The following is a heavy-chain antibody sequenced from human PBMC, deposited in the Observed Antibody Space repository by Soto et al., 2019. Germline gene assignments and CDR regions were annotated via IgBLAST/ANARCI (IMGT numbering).Heavy chain of an antibody. D-gene: IGHD3-16*01. CDR3: ARTKGAVAFDI. J-gene: IGHJ3*02. CDR2: IWYDGSNK. CDR1: GFTFSSYG. Sequence: PGGSLRLSCAASGFTFSSYGMHWVRQAPGKGLEWVAVIWYDGSNKYYADSVKGRFTISRDNSKNTLYLQMNSLRAEDTAVYYCARTKGAVAFDIWGQGTMVTVSS. V-gene: IGHV3-33*01.